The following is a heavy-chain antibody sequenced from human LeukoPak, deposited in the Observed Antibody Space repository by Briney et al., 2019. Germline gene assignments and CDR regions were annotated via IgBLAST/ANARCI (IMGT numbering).Heavy chain of an antibody. CDR1: GYTFTGYY. D-gene: IGHD2-15*01. J-gene: IGHJ3*02. CDR2: INPNSGGT. V-gene: IGHV1-2*02. CDR3: ARPYCSGGSCYHDAFDI. Sequence: ASVKVSCKASGYTFTGYYMRWVRQAPGQGLEWMGWINPNSGGTNYAQKFQGRVSMTRDTSISTAYMELSRLRSDDTAVYYCARPYCSGGSCYHDAFDIWGQGTMVTVSS.